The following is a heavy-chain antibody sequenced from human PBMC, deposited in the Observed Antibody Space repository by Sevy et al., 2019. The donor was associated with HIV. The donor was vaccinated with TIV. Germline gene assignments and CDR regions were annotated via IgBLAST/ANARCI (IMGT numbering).Heavy chain of an antibody. J-gene: IGHJ4*02. D-gene: IGHD6-13*01. CDR2: ISSSSSYI. CDR1: GFSLSSYS. V-gene: IGHV3-21*04. CDR3: ARDYFGSSWFEGPHFFIDY. Sequence: GGSLRLSCAASGFSLSSYSMNWVRQAPGKGLEWVSSISSSSSYIYYAYSVKGRFTISRDNAKNSLYLQMNSLRAEDTAVYYCARDYFGSSWFEGPHFFIDYWGQGPLVTVSS.